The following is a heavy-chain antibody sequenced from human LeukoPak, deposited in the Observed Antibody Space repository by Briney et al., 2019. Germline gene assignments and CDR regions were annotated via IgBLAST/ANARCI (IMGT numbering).Heavy chain of an antibody. CDR1: GYSISSGYY. CDR3: ARVTSSWTHYYYYYYMDV. V-gene: IGHV4-38-2*02. J-gene: IGHJ6*03. D-gene: IGHD6-13*01. CDR2: IYHSGST. Sequence: SETLSLTCTVSGYSISSGYYWGWIRQPPGKGLEGTGIIYHSGSTYYNPSLKSRVTISVDTSKNQFSLKLSSVTAADTAVYYCARVTSSWTHYYYYYYMDVWGKGTTVTVSS.